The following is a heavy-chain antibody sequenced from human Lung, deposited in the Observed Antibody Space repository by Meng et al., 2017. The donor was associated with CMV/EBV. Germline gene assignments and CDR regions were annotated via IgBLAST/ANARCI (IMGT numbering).Heavy chain of an antibody. CDR3: AREDYHDSTSYQDFDY. Sequence: ASVKVSXKGSGYTFSDYYMHWVRQAPGQGLEWMGWINPNSGGTNYAQKFQGRVTMTRDTSISTAYMELSRLRSDDTAVYYCAREDYHDSTSYQDFDYWGQGXLVTVSS. J-gene: IGHJ4*02. CDR2: INPNSGGT. V-gene: IGHV1-2*02. CDR1: GYTFSDYY. D-gene: IGHD3-22*01.